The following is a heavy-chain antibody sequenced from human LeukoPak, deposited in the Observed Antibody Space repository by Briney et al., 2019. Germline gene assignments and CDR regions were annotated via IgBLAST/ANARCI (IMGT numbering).Heavy chain of an antibody. CDR2: INPNSGGT. J-gene: IGHJ6*03. CDR3: ARSKRSGYYYYMDV. D-gene: IGHD3-10*01. Sequence: ASVKVSCKASGYTFTDYYMHWVRQAPGQGLEWMGWINPNSGGTNYAQKFQGRVTMTRDTSISTAYMELSRLRSDDTAVYYCARSKRSGYYYYMDVWGKGTTVTVSS. CDR1: GYTFTDYY. V-gene: IGHV1-2*02.